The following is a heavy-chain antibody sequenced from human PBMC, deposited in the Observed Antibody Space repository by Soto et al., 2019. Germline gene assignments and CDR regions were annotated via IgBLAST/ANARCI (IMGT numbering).Heavy chain of an antibody. CDR2: IYWDDDK. V-gene: IGHV2-5*02. D-gene: IGHD5-18*01. Sequence: SGPRLVNPTQTLTLTCTFSGFSLSTSGVGVGWIRQPPGKALEWLGIIYWDDDKRYSPSLKSRVTITKDTFKNQLVLTMTNMDPVDTATYYCAHLPWKQLWPRAPVVYWGQGTPVTVSS. J-gene: IGHJ4*02. CDR1: GFSLSTSGVG. CDR3: AHLPWKQLWPRAPVVY.